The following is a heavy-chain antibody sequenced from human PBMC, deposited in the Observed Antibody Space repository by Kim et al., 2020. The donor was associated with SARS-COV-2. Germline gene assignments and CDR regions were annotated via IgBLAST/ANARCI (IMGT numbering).Heavy chain of an antibody. CDR3: ARDPYSAVRGVIHDY. V-gene: IGHV3-21*01. J-gene: IGHJ4*02. D-gene: IGHD3-10*01. CDR1: GFTFSSYS. Sequence: GGSLRLSCAASGFTFSSYSMNWVRQAPGKGLEWVSSISSSSSYIYYADSVKGRFTISRDNAKNSLYLQMNSLRAEDTAVYYCARDPYSAVRGVIHDYWGQGTLVTVSS. CDR2: ISSSSSYI.